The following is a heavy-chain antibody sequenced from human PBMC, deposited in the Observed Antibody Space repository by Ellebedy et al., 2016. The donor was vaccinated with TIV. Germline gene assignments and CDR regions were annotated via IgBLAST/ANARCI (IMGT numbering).Heavy chain of an antibody. D-gene: IGHD1-26*01. CDR3: AREVREVDP. CDR2: IYYSGST. J-gene: IGHJ5*02. V-gene: IGHV4-31*03. CDR1: GGSISSSSYY. Sequence: SETLSLTXTVSGGSISSSSYYWGWIRQPPGKGLEWIGYIYYSGSTYYNPSLKSRVTISVDTSKNQFSLKLSSVTAADTAVYYCAREVREVDPWGQGTLVTVSS.